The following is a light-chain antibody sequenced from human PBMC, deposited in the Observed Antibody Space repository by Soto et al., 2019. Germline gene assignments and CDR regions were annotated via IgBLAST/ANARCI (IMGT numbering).Light chain of an antibody. CDR3: QQYGSSLTWT. Sequence: EMVLTQSPGTLALSPGERATLSCRASQSVSSSYLAFYQQQPGQAPRLLIYCASSRATGIPDRFSGSGSGTDFTLPISRLEPEDFAVYYCQQYGSSLTWTFGQGTKVDIK. CDR1: QSVSSSY. V-gene: IGKV3-20*01. CDR2: CAS. J-gene: IGKJ1*01.